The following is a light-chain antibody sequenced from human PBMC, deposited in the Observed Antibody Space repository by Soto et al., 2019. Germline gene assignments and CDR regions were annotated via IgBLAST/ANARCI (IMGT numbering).Light chain of an antibody. Sequence: QSALTQPASVSGSPGQSITISCTGTSSDVGGYNYVSWFHQHPGRAPKTMIYDVFNRPSGVSNRFSGSKSGNTASLTISGLQAEDEGDFYCSSYTSGNTWVFGGGTKVTVL. CDR1: SSDVGGYNY. CDR3: SSYTSGNTWV. CDR2: DVF. V-gene: IGLV2-14*01. J-gene: IGLJ3*02.